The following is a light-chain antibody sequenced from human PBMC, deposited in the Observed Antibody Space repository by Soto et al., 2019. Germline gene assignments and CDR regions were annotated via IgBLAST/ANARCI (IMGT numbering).Light chain of an antibody. J-gene: IGLJ1*01. CDR3: SSYAGSTAYV. V-gene: IGLV2-8*01. CDR2: EVS. Sequence: QCVLTQPPSASGSPGQSVTISCTGTSSDVGGYNYVSWYQQHPGKAPKLMIYEVSKRPSGVPDRFSVSKSGNTASLTVSGLQAEDEADYYCSSYAGSTAYVFGTGTEVTVL. CDR1: SSDVGGYNY.